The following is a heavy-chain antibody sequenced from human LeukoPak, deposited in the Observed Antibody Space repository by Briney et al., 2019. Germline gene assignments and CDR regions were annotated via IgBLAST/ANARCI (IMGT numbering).Heavy chain of an antibody. CDR2: ISGSGDNR. CDR1: GFTFSSYS. Sequence: GGSLRLSCAASGFTFSSYSMGWVRLAPGKGLEWVSGISGSGDNRYYADSVKGRFTISRDNSKNTLYLQMNSLRAEDTAVFYCAKYPASGGYFDYWGQGTLVTVSS. V-gene: IGHV3-23*01. J-gene: IGHJ4*02. CDR3: AKYPASGGYFDY. D-gene: IGHD6-13*01.